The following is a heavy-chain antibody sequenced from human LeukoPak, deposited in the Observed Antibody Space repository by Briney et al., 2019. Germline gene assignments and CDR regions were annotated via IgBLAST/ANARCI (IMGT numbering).Heavy chain of an antibody. CDR3: ARYVIGAALLDD. Sequence: GGSLRLSCTVSGFTFSNYWMAWVRQAPGKGLEWVANIKEDGGEKIYVDFVKGRFTISRDNAKNSLYLQMNSLRVEDTAVYYSARYVIGAALLDDWGQGTLVTVSS. V-gene: IGHV3-7*01. D-gene: IGHD2-2*02. CDR2: IKEDGGEK. J-gene: IGHJ4*02. CDR1: GFTFSNYW.